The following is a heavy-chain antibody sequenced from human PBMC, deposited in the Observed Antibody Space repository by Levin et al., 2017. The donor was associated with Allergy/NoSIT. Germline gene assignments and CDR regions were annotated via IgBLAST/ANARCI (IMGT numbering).Heavy chain of an antibody. CDR3: AKATGGSWAEFDS. V-gene: IGHV3-23*01. CDR1: GFIFSNFA. J-gene: IGHJ5*01. CDR2: SSGSTGT. D-gene: IGHD6-13*01. Sequence: GGSLRLSCAASGFIFSNFAMSWVRQAPGKGLEWISSSGSTGTFYAESLKGRFTISSDNSKNTLYLQLDNLRAEDTALYFCAKATGGSWAEFDSWGQGTQVTVSS.